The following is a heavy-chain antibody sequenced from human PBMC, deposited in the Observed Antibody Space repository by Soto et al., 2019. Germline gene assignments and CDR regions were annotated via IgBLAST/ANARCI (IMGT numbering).Heavy chain of an antibody. D-gene: IGHD1-1*01. V-gene: IGHV3-15*01. CDR1: GFTFNDAW. J-gene: IGHJ3*01. CDR3: TTERCTGTTWYVKNALEV. CDR2: IKTIAGGGTT. Sequence: PGGSLRLSCAASGFTFNDAWMTWVRQGPGKGLEWVGRIKTIAGGGTTDYTAPVKGRFTISRDDSKNTVYLKMKTLKIEDTAVHYCTTERCTGTTWYVKNALEVGGQGTMVTVSS.